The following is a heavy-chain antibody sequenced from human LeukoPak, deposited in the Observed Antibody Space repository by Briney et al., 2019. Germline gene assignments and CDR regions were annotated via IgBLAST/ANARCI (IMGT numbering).Heavy chain of an antibody. J-gene: IGHJ3*02. CDR3: ASRHPIFAFDI. Sequence: GGSLRLSCAASGFTFSSYSMNWVRQAPGNGLEWVSYISSSSSSTIYYAASVKGRFTISRDNAKNSLYLQMNSLRAEDTAVYYCASRHPIFAFDIWGQGTMVTVSS. D-gene: IGHD3-3*02. CDR2: ISSSSSSTI. V-gene: IGHV3-48*01. CDR1: GFTFSSYS.